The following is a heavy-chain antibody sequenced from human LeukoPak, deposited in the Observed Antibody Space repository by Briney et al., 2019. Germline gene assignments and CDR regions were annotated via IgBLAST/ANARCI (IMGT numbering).Heavy chain of an antibody. CDR2: IWYDGSNE. Sequence: GGSLRLSCAASGFTFSNYGLSWVRQAPGKGLEWVAVIWYDGSNEYYADSVKGRFIISRDNSKNTLYLQMNSLRAEDTAVYYCARGRFGEAFDIWGQGTMVTVSS. CDR3: ARGRFGEAFDI. D-gene: IGHD3-10*01. CDR1: GFTFSNYG. J-gene: IGHJ3*02. V-gene: IGHV3-33*08.